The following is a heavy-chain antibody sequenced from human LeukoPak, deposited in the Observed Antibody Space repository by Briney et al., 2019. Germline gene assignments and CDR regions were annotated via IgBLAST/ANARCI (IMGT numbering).Heavy chain of an antibody. V-gene: IGHV4-34*01. CDR2: INHSGST. CDR3: ARDRDSGSSDAFDI. D-gene: IGHD1-26*01. J-gene: IGHJ3*02. CDR1: GGSFSGYY. Sequence: SETLSLTCAVYGGSFSGYYWSWIRQPPGKGLEWIGEINHSGSTNYNPSLKSRVTISVDTSKNQFSLKLSSVTAADTAVYYCARDRDSGSSDAFDIWGQGTMVTVSS.